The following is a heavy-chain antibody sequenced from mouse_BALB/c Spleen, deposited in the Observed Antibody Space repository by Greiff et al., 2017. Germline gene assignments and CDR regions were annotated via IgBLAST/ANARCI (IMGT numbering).Heavy chain of an antibody. Sequence: EVKLMESGGGLVQPGGSRKLSCAASGFTFSDYGMAWVRQAPGKGPEWVAFISNLAYSIYYADTVTGRFTISRENAKNTLYLEMSSLRSEDTAMYYCARDDYGNYVYFDVWGAGTTVTVSS. J-gene: IGHJ1*01. CDR2: ISNLAYSI. CDR1: GFTFSDYG. D-gene: IGHD2-1*01. CDR3: ARDDYGNYVYFDV. V-gene: IGHV5-15*02.